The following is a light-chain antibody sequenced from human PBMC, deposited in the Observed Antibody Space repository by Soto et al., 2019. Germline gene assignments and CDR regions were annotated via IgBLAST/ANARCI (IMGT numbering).Light chain of an antibody. V-gene: IGLV2-14*01. Sequence: QSALTQPASVSGTPGQSITISCTGSNSDVGIYDFVSWYQHHPGRAPKLIVSEVSHRPSGVSNRFSGSKSGNTASLTISGLQVEDEAHYFCSSYTSASALGIFGGGTKLTVL. CDR2: EVS. J-gene: IGLJ2*01. CDR3: SSYTSASALGI. CDR1: NSDVGIYDF.